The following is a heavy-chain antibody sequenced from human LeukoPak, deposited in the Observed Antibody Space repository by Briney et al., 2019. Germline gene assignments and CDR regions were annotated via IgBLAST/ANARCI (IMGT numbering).Heavy chain of an antibody. CDR2: INQNGREK. J-gene: IGHJ4*02. V-gene: IGHV3-7*01. CDR1: GFDFRRHW. CDR3: ARVGDGDMYFDY. D-gene: IGHD2-21*02. Sequence: GGSLRLSCVASGFDFRRHWMSWVRQAPGKGLEWAAYINQNGREKNFMDSVKGRFTISRDNAKNSLLLQMNSLRAEDTAVYYCARVGDGDMYFDYWGQGSLVTVSS.